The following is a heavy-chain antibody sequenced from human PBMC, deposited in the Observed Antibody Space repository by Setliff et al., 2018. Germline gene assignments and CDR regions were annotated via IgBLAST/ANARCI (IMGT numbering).Heavy chain of an antibody. CDR1: GFTFSNYA. V-gene: IGHV3-23*03. Sequence: SCAASGFTFSNYAMNWVRQAPGKGLEWVSVIYSDGSSTYYGDSVKGRFTISRDNSQNTLYLQMNSLRAEDTAVYYCAKDRPQGVNGRSLDYWGRGALVTVSS. D-gene: IGHD3-10*01. CDR3: AKDRPQGVNGRSLDY. CDR2: IYSDGSST. J-gene: IGHJ4*02.